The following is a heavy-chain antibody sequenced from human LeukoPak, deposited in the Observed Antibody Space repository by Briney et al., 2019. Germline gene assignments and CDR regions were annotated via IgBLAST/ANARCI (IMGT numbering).Heavy chain of an antibody. CDR3: ARGDSYGPSGYYYDSSGYYSDADDAFDI. CDR2: INHSGST. J-gene: IGHJ3*02. V-gene: IGHV4-34*01. D-gene: IGHD3-22*01. CDR1: GGFFSGYY. Sequence: SETLSLTCAVYGGFFSGYYWSWIRQRPGKGLEWIGEINHSGSTNYNPSLKSRVTISVDTSKNQFSLKLSSVTAAYTAVYYCARGDSYGPSGYYYDSSGYYSDADDAFDIWGQGTMVTVSS.